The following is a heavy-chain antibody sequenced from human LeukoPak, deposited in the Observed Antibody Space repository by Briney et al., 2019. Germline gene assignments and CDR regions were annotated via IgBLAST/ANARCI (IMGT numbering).Heavy chain of an antibody. D-gene: IGHD3-10*01. CDR1: GYSINSYY. CDR2: IYYSGST. CDR3: ARDRGHGSGLGIDY. V-gene: IGHV4-59*01. J-gene: IGHJ4*02. Sequence: SETLSLTYTVSGYSINSYYWSWIRQPPGKGLQWIGNIYYSGSTNYNPSLKSRVAISVDTSKNQFSLKLSSVTAADTAMYYCARDRGHGSGLGIDYWGQGTLITVSS.